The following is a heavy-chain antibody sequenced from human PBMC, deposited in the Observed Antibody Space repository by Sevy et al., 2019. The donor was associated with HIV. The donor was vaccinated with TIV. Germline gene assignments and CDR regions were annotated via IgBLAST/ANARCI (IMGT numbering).Heavy chain of an antibody. CDR1: GFTFSYSG. Sequence: GGSLRLSCAASGFTFSYSGMHWVRQAPGKGLEWVTFIQYDGSNKYYADSVKGRFTISRDNAKNSLYLQMNSLRAEDTAVYYCARSPPYSSGWYGIDYWGQGTLVTVSS. CDR2: IQYDGSNK. D-gene: IGHD6-19*01. J-gene: IGHJ4*02. CDR3: ARSPPYSSGWYGIDY. V-gene: IGHV3-33*05.